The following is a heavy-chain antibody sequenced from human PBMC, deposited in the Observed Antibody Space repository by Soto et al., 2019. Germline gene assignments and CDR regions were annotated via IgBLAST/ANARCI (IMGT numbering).Heavy chain of an antibody. D-gene: IGHD6-13*01. J-gene: IGHJ1*01. CDR1: GFTFSSYS. V-gene: IGHV3-21*01. CDR2: ISSSSSHI. CDR3: AGGGVAAAGLQH. Sequence: EVQLVESGGGLVKPGGSLRLSCAASGFTFSSYSMNWVRQAPGKGLEWVSSISSSSSHIYYADSVKGRFTISRDNAKNSLYLQMNSLRAEDTAVYYCAGGGVAAAGLQHWGQGTLVTVSS.